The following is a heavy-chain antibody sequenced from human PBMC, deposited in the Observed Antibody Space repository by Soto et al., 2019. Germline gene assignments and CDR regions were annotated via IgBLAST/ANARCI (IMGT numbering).Heavy chain of an antibody. Sequence: GGPLRLSGGASVFSFSKYGMHWVREGPGEGLEWLSLISYDGSEKWYAVSVKGRFTISRDNSKNTLYLQMNSLRGDDTAVYFCAKGYEVSPPVASAWYSNYFYGVDVWGRGTTVTVSS. J-gene: IGHJ6*02. CDR2: ISYDGSEK. D-gene: IGHD6-19*01. V-gene: IGHV3-30*18. CDR1: VFSFSKYG. CDR3: AKGYEVSPPVASAWYSNYFYGVDV.